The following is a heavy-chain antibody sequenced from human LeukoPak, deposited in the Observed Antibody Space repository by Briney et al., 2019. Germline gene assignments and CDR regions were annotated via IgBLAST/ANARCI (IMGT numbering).Heavy chain of an antibody. CDR2: IYYSGST. CDR3: ARHEPGSGYYYVSPYFDY. D-gene: IGHD3-22*01. CDR1: GGSISSSSYY. V-gene: IGHV4-39*01. J-gene: IGHJ4*02. Sequence: PETLSLTCTVSGGSISSSSYYWGWIRQPPGKGLEWIGSIYYSGSTYYNPSLKSRVTISVDTSKNQFALKLSSVTAADTAVYYCARHEPGSGYYYVSPYFDYWGQGTLVTVSS.